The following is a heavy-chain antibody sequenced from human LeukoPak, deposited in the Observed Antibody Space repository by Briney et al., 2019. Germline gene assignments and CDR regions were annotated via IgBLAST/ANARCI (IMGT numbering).Heavy chain of an antibody. CDR2: ISAYNGNT. J-gene: IGHJ3*02. CDR1: GGTFSSYA. CDR3: ARDHRSLQDAFDI. Sequence: GASVKVSCKASGGTFSSYAISWVRQAPGQGLEWMGWISAYNGNTNYAQKLQGRVTMTTDTSTSTAYMELRSLRSDDTAVYYCARDHRSLQDAFDIWGQGTMVTVSS. V-gene: IGHV1-18*01. D-gene: IGHD4-17*01.